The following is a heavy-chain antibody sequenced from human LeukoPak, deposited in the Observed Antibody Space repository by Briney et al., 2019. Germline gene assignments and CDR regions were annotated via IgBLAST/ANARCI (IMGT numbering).Heavy chain of an antibody. V-gene: IGHV4-39*01. CDR2: IYSSGST. CDR1: GASISGSGYY. CDR3: AKSGGYGLIDY. Sequence: SETLSLTCTVSGASISGSGYYWGWIRQPPGKGLEWIGNIYSSGSTYYNASLQSRVTISIDTSKNQFSLRLDSVTAADTAMYHCAKSGGYGLIDYWGQGTLVTVSS. D-gene: IGHD1-26*01. J-gene: IGHJ4*02.